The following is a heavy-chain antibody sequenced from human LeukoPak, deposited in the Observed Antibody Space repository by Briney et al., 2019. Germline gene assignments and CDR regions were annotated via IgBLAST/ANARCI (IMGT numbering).Heavy chain of an antibody. CDR2: INHSRST. V-gene: IGHV4-34*01. D-gene: IGHD6-6*01. J-gene: IGHJ4*02. CDR3: ARASIAARRYDY. Sequence: PSETLSLTCAVYGGSLSGCYWSWIRPPPGKGLDWIGEINHSRSTNYNPPLKRRATIPVDTSKNQLSLQLSSVDAADTAVYYCARASIAARRYDYWGQGTLVTVSS. CDR1: GGSLSGCY.